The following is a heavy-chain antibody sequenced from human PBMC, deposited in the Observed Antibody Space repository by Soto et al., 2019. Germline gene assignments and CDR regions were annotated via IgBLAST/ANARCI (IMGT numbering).Heavy chain of an antibody. J-gene: IGHJ4*02. Sequence: GGSLRLSCAASGFTFSSYAMHWVRQAPGKGLEWVAVISYDGSNKYYADSVKGRFTISRDNSKNTLYLQMNSLRAEDTAVYYCARAYYDTYYDSMYYFDYWGQGTLVTVSS. V-gene: IGHV3-30-3*01. CDR2: ISYDGSNK. D-gene: IGHD3-22*01. CDR3: ARAYYDTYYDSMYYFDY. CDR1: GFTFSSYA.